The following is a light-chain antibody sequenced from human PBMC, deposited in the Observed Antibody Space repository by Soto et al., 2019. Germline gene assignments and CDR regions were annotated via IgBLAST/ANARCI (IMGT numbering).Light chain of an antibody. Sequence: QSALTQPASVSGSPGQSITISCTGTSSDIGRYNLVSWYQQHPGKAPKLIIYEDIERPSGVSDRLSGSKSGNTASLTISGLQTEEEADYYCCSYAGGASVVFGGGTQLTVL. CDR2: EDI. CDR3: CSYAGGASVV. J-gene: IGLJ2*01. CDR1: SSDIGRYNL. V-gene: IGLV2-23*01.